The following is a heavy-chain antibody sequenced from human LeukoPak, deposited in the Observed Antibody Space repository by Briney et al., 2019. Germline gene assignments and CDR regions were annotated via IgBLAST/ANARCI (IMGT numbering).Heavy chain of an antibody. CDR1: GFTFRSYS. J-gene: IGHJ4*02. Sequence: PGGSLRLSCAASGFTFRSYSMSWVRQAPGKGLEWVSAISGSGGRIYYGASVKGRFTISRDNSKNTLNLQMNSLRAEDTAVYYCATSKYSGSYWGQGTLVTVSS. D-gene: IGHD1-26*01. V-gene: IGHV3-23*01. CDR3: ATSKYSGSY. CDR2: ISGSGGRI.